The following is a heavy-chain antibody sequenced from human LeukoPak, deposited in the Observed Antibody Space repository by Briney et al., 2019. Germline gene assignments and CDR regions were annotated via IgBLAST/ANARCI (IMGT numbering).Heavy chain of an antibody. CDR3: ARDRRVGITTSFDY. CDR2: IIPIFGTA. V-gene: IGHV1-69*05. Sequence: SVKVSCKASGGTFSSYAISWVGQATAQGLEWMGRIIPIFGTANYAQKFQGRVTITTDESTSTAYMELSSLRSEDTAVYYCARDRRVGITTSFDYWGQGTLVTVSS. D-gene: IGHD3-10*01. CDR1: GGTFSSYA. J-gene: IGHJ4*02.